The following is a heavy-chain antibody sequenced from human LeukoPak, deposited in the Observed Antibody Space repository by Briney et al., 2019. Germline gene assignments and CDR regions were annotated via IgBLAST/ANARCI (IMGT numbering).Heavy chain of an antibody. CDR3: ARHTLVAASSFDY. Sequence: KPSETLSLTCTVSGGSISSYYWSWIRHPPRKGLGWIRYIYCSGSTNYNPSHKSLVTISVNTSKNQFSLNLSSVTAVDTAVYYCARHTLVAASSFDYWGRGTLVTVSS. D-gene: IGHD2-15*01. J-gene: IGHJ4*02. CDR2: IYCSGST. V-gene: IGHV4-59*08. CDR1: GGSISSYY.